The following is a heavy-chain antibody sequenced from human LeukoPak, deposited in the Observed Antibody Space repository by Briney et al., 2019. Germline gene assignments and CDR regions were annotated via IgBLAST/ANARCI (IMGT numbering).Heavy chain of an antibody. D-gene: IGHD5-24*01. CDR1: GGSISSSNW. J-gene: IGHJ4*02. V-gene: IGHV4-4*02. Sequence: SETLSLTCAVSGGSISSSNWWSWVRQPPGKGLEWIGEIYRSGSTNYNPSLKSRVTISVDKSKNQFSLKLSSVTAADTAVYYCARDLRDGYNEDYWGQGTLVTVSS. CDR2: IYRSGST. CDR3: ARDLRDGYNEDY.